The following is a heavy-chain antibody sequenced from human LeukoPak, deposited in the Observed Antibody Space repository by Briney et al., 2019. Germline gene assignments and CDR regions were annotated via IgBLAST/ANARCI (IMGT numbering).Heavy chain of an antibody. D-gene: IGHD2-21*02. CDR3: AASYCGGDCYFPLDY. V-gene: IGHV3-9*01. CDR2: ISWNSGSI. Sequence: GGSLRLSCAASGFTFDDYAMHWVRQAPGKGLEWVSGISWNSGSIGYADSVKGRFTISRDNAKNSLYLQMNSLRAEDTALYHCAASYCGGDCYFPLDYWGQGTLVTVSS. CDR1: GFTFDDYA. J-gene: IGHJ4*02.